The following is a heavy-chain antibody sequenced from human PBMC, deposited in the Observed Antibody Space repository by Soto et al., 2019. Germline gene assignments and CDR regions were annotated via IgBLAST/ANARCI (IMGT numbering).Heavy chain of an antibody. D-gene: IGHD4-17*01. CDR3: ARDRGLQGWLDP. CDR2: IYYSGST. J-gene: IGHJ5*02. V-gene: IGHV4-31*03. Sequence: SETLSLTCTVSGGSISSGGYYWSWIRQHPGKGLEWIGYIYYSGSTYYNPSLKSRVTISVDTSKNQFSLKLSSVTAADTAVYYCARDRGLQGWLDPWGQGNLVTVSS. CDR1: GGSISSGGYY.